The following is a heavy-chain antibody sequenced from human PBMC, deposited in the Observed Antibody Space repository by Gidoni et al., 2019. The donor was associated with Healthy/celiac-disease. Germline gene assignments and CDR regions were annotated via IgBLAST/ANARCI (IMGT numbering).Heavy chain of an antibody. J-gene: IGHJ4*02. CDR1: GYSISSGYY. CDR2: IYHSGST. CDR3: ARAGSTVTTFDY. D-gene: IGHD4-17*01. Sequence: QVQLQESGPGLVKPSETLSLTCTVSGYSISSGYYWGWIRQPPGQGLEWIGSIYHSGSTYYNPSLKSRVTISVDTSKNQFSLKLSSVTAADTAVYYCARAGSTVTTFDYWGQGTLVTVSS. V-gene: IGHV4-38-2*02.